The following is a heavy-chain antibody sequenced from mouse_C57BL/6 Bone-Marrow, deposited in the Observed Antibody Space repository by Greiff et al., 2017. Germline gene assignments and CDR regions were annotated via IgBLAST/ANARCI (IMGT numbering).Heavy chain of an antibody. CDR1: GYTFTSYW. J-gene: IGHJ2*01. CDR2: IHTNSGST. CDR3: AMSWAYFDY. Sequence: QVQLQQPGAELVKPGASVKLSCKASGYTFTSYWMHWVKQRPEQGLEWIGMIHTNSGSTNYNEKFKSKATLTVDKSSSTAYVQLSSLTSEDSAVYYCAMSWAYFDYWGQGTTLTVSS. D-gene: IGHD2-3*01. V-gene: IGHV1-64*01.